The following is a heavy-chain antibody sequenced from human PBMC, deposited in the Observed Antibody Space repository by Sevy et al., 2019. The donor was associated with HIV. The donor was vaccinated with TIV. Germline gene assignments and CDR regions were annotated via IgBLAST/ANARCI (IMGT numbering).Heavy chain of an antibody. Sequence: QLGGSLRLSCVVSGISFTTSGMDWVRQAPGKGLEWVAVISYHGRDKSYAESVKGRSTISRDNSKNMLYLQMNSLRAEDTAVYYCAKDFTGYNGMDVWGQGTMVTVSS. CDR3: AKDFTGYNGMDV. CDR2: ISYHGRDK. V-gene: IGHV3-30*18. CDR1: GISFTTSG. D-gene: IGHD3-9*01. J-gene: IGHJ6*02.